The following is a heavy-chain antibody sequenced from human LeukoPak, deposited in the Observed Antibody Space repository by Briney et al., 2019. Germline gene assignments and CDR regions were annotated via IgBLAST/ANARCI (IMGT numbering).Heavy chain of an antibody. V-gene: IGHV3-30-3*01. CDR2: ISYDGSNK. CDR1: GFTFSSYA. D-gene: IGHD2-2*01. J-gene: IGHJ5*02. Sequence: PGGSLRLSCAASGFTFSSYAMHWVRQAPGKGLEWVAVISYDGSNKYYADSVKGRFTISRDNSKNTLYLQMNSLRAEDTAVYYCARDLKRYCSSTSCSGFDPWGQGTLVTVSS. CDR3: ARDLKRYCSSTSCSGFDP.